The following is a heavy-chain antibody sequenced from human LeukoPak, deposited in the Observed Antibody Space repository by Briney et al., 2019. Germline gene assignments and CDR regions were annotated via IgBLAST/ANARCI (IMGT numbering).Heavy chain of an antibody. CDR1: GYSISSGFY. CDR3: ARDPYSSNIEDFDY. Sequence: SETLSLTCTVSGYSISSGFYWGWIRQPPGKGLQRIGSIYYSGSTYYNPSLKSRVTISVDTSKSQFSLKLSSVTAADTAVYYCARDPYSSNIEDFDYWGQGTLVTVSS. V-gene: IGHV4-38-2*02. CDR2: IYYSGST. D-gene: IGHD6-13*01. J-gene: IGHJ4*02.